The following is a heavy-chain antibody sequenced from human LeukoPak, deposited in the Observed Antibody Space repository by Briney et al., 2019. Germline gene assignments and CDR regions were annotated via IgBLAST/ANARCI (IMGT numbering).Heavy chain of an antibody. CDR3: ARVRLGGAFDI. CDR2: MNPNSGNT. V-gene: IGHV1-8*01. J-gene: IGHJ3*02. D-gene: IGHD3-16*01. Sequence: ASVKVSCKASGYTFTSYDINWVRQAPGQGLEWMGWMNPNSGNTGYAQKFQGRVTMTRNTSISTAYMELSSLRYEATAVYYCARVRLGGAFDIWGKGTMVTVSS. CDR1: GYTFTSYD.